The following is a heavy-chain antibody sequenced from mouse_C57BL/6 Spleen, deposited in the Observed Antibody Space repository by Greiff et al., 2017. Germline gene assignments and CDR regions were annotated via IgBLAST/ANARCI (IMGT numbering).Heavy chain of an antibody. D-gene: IGHD2-4*01. CDR2: IHPNSGST. J-gene: IGHJ4*01. CDR3: ARGGLRPHYYAMDY. CDR1: GYTFTSYW. Sequence: VQLQQPGAELVKPGASVKLSCKASGYTFTSYWMHWVKQRPGQGLEWIGMIHPNSGSTNYNEKFKSKATLTVDKSSSTAYMQLSSLTSEDSAVYYCARGGLRPHYYAMDYWGQGTSVTVSS. V-gene: IGHV1-64*01.